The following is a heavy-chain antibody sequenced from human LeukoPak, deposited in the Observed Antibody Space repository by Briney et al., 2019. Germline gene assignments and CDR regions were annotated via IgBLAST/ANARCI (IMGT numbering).Heavy chain of an antibody. Sequence: AGGSLRLSCAASGFTFSSYAMSWVRQAPGKGLEWVGRTRNKANSYTTEYAASVKGRFTISRDDSKNSLYLQMNSLKTEDTAVYYCAREVYDSSGYYYVECYFDYWGQGTLVTVSS. V-gene: IGHV3-72*01. J-gene: IGHJ4*02. CDR3: AREVYDSSGYYYVECYFDY. D-gene: IGHD3-22*01. CDR1: GFTFSSYA. CDR2: TRNKANSYTT.